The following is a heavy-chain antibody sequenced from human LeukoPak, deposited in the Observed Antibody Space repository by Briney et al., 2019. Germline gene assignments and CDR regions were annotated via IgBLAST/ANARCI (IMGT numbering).Heavy chain of an antibody. CDR1: GYSFSSYG. Sequence: ASVKVSCKASGYSFSSYGISWVRQAPGQGLEYMGWISAYNGNTNYAQKLQGRVTMTTDTSTSTAYMELRSLRSDDTAVYYCARRQLEPHWFDPWGQGTLVTVSS. CDR2: ISAYNGNT. V-gene: IGHV1-18*01. D-gene: IGHD1-1*01. J-gene: IGHJ5*02. CDR3: ARRQLEPHWFDP.